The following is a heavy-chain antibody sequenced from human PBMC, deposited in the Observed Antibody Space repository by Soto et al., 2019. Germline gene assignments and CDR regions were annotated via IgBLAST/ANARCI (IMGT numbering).Heavy chain of an antibody. CDR1: GGSISSSSYY. J-gene: IGHJ5*02. CDR2: IYYSGST. V-gene: IGHV4-39*01. CDR3: ARHESRGVIPNRGWFDP. Sequence: QLQLQESGPGLVKPSETLSLTCTVSGGSISSSSYYRGWIRQPPGKGLEWIGSIYYSGSTYYNPSLKSRVTISVDTSKNQFSLKRSSVTAADTAVYYCARHESRGVIPNRGWFDPWGQGTLVTVSS. D-gene: IGHD3-10*01.